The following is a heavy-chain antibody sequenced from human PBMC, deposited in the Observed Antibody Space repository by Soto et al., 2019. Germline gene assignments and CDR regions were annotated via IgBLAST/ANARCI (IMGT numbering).Heavy chain of an antibody. D-gene: IGHD2-2*02. CDR3: ARALVVPAAIHWFDP. CDR1: GGSISSGDYY. CDR2: IYYSGST. V-gene: IGHV4-30-4*01. Sequence: SEPLSLTCTVSGGSISSGDYYWSWIRQPPGKGLEWIGYIYYSGSTYYNPSLKSRVTISVDTSKNQFSLKLSSVTAADTAVYYCARALVVPAAIHWFDPWGQGTLVTVSS. J-gene: IGHJ5*02.